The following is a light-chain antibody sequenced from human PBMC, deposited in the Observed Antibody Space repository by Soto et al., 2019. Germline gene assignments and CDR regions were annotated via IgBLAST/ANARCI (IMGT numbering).Light chain of an antibody. V-gene: IGKV4-1*01. CDR3: QQYYSTIT. CDR1: QSILSSSNNRNY. Sequence: DIVLTQSPDSLAVAMGERATINCKSSQSILSSSNNRNYLAWYQHKSGQPPRLLIYWSSTRESGVPDRFSGSGSGTDFTLTISSLQAEDVAVYFCQQYYSTITFGQGTKLEI. CDR2: WSS. J-gene: IGKJ2*01.